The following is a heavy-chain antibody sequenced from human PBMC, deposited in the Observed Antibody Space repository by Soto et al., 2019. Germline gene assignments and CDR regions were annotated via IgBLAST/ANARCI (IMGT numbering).Heavy chain of an antibody. D-gene: IGHD1-1*01. CDR3: ARLENNFGPHDY. CDR1: GYSFSSYG. J-gene: IGHJ4*02. V-gene: IGHV1-18*01. CDR2: ISVHNGYT. Sequence: QVQLAQSGAEVKNPGASVTVSCKASGYSFSSYGISWVRQAPVQGLEWVGWISVHNGYTKYAAELQGRVTMTTDTSTSTAYMDLRSLRSEDTAVYFSARLENNFGPHDYWGQGTLVTV.